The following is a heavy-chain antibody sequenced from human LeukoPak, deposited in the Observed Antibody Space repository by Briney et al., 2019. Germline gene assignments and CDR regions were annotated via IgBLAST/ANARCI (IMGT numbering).Heavy chain of an antibody. Sequence: GGSLRLSCVASRFTLSSYWMNWVRQAPGKGLEWVSTVSVSGGTTHYADSVKGRFTISRDNSKNTLYLQMNSLRAEDTAVYYCAKGLYYYDSSGYYVFDYWGQGTLVTVSS. D-gene: IGHD3-22*01. CDR2: VSVSGGTT. CDR1: RFTLSSYW. V-gene: IGHV3-23*01. J-gene: IGHJ4*02. CDR3: AKGLYYYDSSGYYVFDY.